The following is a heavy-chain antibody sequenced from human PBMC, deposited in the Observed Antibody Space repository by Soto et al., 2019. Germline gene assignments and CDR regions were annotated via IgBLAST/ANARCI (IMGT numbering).Heavy chain of an antibody. V-gene: IGHV1-18*01. Sequence: ALLKLARKGSGYTFSGYGISWVRLATEQGLEWMGWITAYNGNTNYAQKLQGRVTMTTDTSTSTAYMELRSLRSDDTAVYYCAREWCSSTSCYGVDYWGQGTLVTVSS. J-gene: IGHJ4*02. CDR1: GYTFSGYG. D-gene: IGHD2-2*01. CDR3: AREWCSSTSCYGVDY. CDR2: ITAYNGNT.